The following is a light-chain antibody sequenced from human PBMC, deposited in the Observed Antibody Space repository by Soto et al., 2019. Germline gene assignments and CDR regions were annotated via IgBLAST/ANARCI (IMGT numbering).Light chain of an antibody. CDR3: SSYTSSSTLSTYV. Sequence: QPALTQPASVSGSPGQSITISCTGTSSDVGGYNYVSWYQHHPGKAPKLMIYDVSNRPSGVSNRFSGSKSGNTASLIISGLQAEDGADYYCSSYTSSSTLSTYVFGTGTKVTVL. V-gene: IGLV2-14*03. CDR1: SSDVGGYNY. J-gene: IGLJ1*01. CDR2: DVS.